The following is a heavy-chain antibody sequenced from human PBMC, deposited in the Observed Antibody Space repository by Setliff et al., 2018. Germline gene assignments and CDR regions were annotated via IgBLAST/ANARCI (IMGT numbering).Heavy chain of an antibody. D-gene: IGHD6-13*01. Sequence: PGGSLRLSCAASGFDFKTHWMDWARQAPGKGLEWVANIKQDGSEKYYADSVKGRFTISRDNSKNTLYLQMNSLRAEDTAVYYCAKVSSRGSSWYDPEYYFDYWGQGTLVTVSS. V-gene: IGHV3-7*03. CDR2: IKQDGSEK. CDR3: AKVSSRGSSWYDPEYYFDY. CDR1: GFDFKTHW. J-gene: IGHJ4*02.